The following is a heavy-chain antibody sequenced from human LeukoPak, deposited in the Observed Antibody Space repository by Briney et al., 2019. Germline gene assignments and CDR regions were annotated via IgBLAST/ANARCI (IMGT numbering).Heavy chain of an antibody. CDR1: GYTFTGYY. J-gene: IGHJ5*02. CDR2: INPNSGGT. V-gene: IGHV1-2*02. Sequence: GASVKVSCKASGYTFTGYYMHWVRQAPGQGLEWMGWINPNSGGTNYAQKFQGRVTMTRDTSISTAYMELSRLRSDDTAVYYCARHRRTGTSPDWFDPWGQGTLVTVSS. CDR3: ARHRRTGTSPDWFDP. D-gene: IGHD1-1*01.